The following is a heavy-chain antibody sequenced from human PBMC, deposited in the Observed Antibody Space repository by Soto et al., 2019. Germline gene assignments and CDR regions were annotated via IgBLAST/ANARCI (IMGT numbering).Heavy chain of an antibody. CDR2: IYYSGST. CDR1: GGSISSYY. Sequence: SETLSLTCTVSGGSISSYYWSWIRQPPGKGLEWIGYIYYSGSTNYNPSLKSRATISVDTSKNQFSLKLSSVTAADTAVYYCARDRYGDYSDYWGQGTLVTVSS. D-gene: IGHD4-17*01. CDR3: ARDRYGDYSDY. J-gene: IGHJ4*01. V-gene: IGHV4-59*01.